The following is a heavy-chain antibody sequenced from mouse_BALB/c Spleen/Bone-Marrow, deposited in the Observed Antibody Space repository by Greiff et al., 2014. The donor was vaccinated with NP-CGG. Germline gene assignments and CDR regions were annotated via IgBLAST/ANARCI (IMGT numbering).Heavy chain of an antibody. CDR3: AREGYGSSYGFAY. V-gene: IGHV1-18*01. Sequence: EVMLVESGPELVKPGASMKISCKASGYSFTGYTMNWVKQSHGKNLEWIGLINPYNDGTSYNQKFKGKATLTVDKSSSTAYMELLSLTSEDSAVYYCAREGYGSSYGFAYWGQGTLVTISA. CDR1: GYSFTGYT. D-gene: IGHD1-1*01. CDR2: INPYNDGT. J-gene: IGHJ3*01.